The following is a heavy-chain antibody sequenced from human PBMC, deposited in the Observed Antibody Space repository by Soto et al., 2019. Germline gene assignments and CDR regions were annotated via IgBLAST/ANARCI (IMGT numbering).Heavy chain of an antibody. Sequence: GASLRLSCAASGFTFRSYSMNWVRQAPGKGLEWVSSISSSSSYIYYADSVKGRFTISRDNAKNSLYLQMNSLRAEDTAVYYCARYSSSWIWGYDYWGQGTLVTVSS. CDR2: ISSSSSYI. CDR3: ARYSSSWIWGYDY. D-gene: IGHD6-13*01. CDR1: GFTFRSYS. J-gene: IGHJ4*02. V-gene: IGHV3-21*01.